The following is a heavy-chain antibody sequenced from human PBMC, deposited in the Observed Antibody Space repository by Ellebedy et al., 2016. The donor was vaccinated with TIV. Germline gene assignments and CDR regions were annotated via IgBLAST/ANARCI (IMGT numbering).Heavy chain of an antibody. J-gene: IGHJ4*02. V-gene: IGHV3-53*01. CDR3: ARDLRMYYCDY. Sequence: PGGSLRLSCAVSGFNVIGNSITWVPQDPGRGLKWVSFIYSAGITYYPDSVKGRFTISRDSSKNTVYLQMNSLRAEDTAVYYCARDLRMYYCDYWGQGTLVTVSS. CDR2: IYSAGIT. CDR1: GFNVIGNS.